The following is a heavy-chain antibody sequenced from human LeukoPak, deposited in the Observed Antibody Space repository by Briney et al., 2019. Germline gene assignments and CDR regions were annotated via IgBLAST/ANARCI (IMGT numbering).Heavy chain of an antibody. Sequence: PGGSLRLSCAASGFTFSSYAMSWVRQAPGKGLEWVSAISGSGGSTYYADSVKGRFTISRDNSKNTLCLQMNSLRAEDTAVYYCAKGRGKVYYDSSGYYSWGQGTLVTVSS. V-gene: IGHV3-23*01. CDR1: GFTFSSYA. CDR3: AKGRGKVYYDSSGYYS. D-gene: IGHD3-22*01. CDR2: ISGSGGST. J-gene: IGHJ4*02.